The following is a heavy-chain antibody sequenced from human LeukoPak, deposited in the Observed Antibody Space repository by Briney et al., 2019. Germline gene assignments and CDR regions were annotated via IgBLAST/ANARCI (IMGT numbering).Heavy chain of an antibody. CDR3: TRRAARWQFDL. D-gene: IGHD5-24*01. CDR1: GFTFSSYS. CDR2: INWNGGST. Sequence: GGSLRLSCAASGFTFSSYSMNWVRQAPGKGLEWVSGINWNGGSTGYADAVKGRFTISRDNAKNSLYLQMSSLRAEDTALYYCTRRAARWQFDLWGRGTLLTVSS. J-gene: IGHJ2*01. V-gene: IGHV3-20*04.